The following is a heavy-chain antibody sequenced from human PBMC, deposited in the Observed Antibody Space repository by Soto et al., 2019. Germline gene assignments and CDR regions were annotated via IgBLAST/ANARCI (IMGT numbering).Heavy chain of an antibody. J-gene: IGHJ6*02. CDR3: VKGYWKGDV. D-gene: IGHD1-1*01. CDR2: ISGSGGSI. CDR1: GFTFSTYA. Sequence: EVQLLESGGGLVQPGGSLRLSCAASGFTFSTYAMNWVRQAPGNGLEWVSAISGSGGSIHYADSVKGRFTISRDNSKNTPYLQMNSLRDEDTAVYHCVKGYWKGDVWGQGTKVTVSS. V-gene: IGHV3-23*01.